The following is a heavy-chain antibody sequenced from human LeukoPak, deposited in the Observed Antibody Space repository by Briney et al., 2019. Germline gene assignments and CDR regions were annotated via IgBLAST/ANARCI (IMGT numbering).Heavy chain of an antibody. V-gene: IGHV4-39*07. CDR3: ARDLWRSSGYYPWDY. Sequence: SETLSLTCTVSGGSISSSSYYWGWIRQPPGKGLEWIGSIYYSGSTYYNPSLKSRVTISVDTSKNQFSLKLSSVTAADTAVYYCARDLWRSSGYYPWDYWGQGTLVTVSS. J-gene: IGHJ4*02. CDR1: GGSISSSSYY. D-gene: IGHD3-22*01. CDR2: IYYSGST.